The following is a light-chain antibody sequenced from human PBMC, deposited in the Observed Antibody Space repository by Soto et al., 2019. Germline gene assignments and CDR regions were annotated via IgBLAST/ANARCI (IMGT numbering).Light chain of an antibody. CDR1: QNVNSW. Sequence: DIQMTQSPSTLSASVGDRVSITCRASQNVNSWVAWYQQKPGKAPKLLIYKASTLKSGVPSRFSGSGSGTEFTLTISSLQPDDFATYYCQHYNSYSEAFGQGTKVDNK. J-gene: IGKJ1*01. CDR2: KAS. V-gene: IGKV1-5*03. CDR3: QHYNSYSEA.